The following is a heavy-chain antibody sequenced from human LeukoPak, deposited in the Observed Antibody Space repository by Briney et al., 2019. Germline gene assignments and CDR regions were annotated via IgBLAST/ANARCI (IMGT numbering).Heavy chain of an antibody. D-gene: IGHD4-17*01. CDR2: IIPIFGTA. Sequence: SVKVSCKASGGTFSSYAISWVRQAPGQGLEWMGRIIPIFGTANYAQKFQGRVTITTDESTSTAYMELSSLRSEDTAVYCCARSSPYGDYLFDYWGQGTLVTVSS. J-gene: IGHJ4*02. CDR1: GGTFSSYA. V-gene: IGHV1-69*05. CDR3: ARSSPYGDYLFDY.